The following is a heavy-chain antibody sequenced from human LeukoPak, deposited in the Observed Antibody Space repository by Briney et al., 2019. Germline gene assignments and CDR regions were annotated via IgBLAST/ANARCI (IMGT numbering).Heavy chain of an antibody. CDR3: ARVFYGDYPGYFDY. CDR1: GFTLSSNY. CDR2: MYSGGST. Sequence: GSLRLSFAASGFTLSSNYLSWVRPAPGKGLGWVSVMYSGGSTYYADSVKGRFTISRDNSKNTLYLQMNSLRAEDTAVYYCARVFYGDYPGYFDYWGQGTLVTVSS. J-gene: IGHJ4*02. V-gene: IGHV3-66*01. D-gene: IGHD4-17*01.